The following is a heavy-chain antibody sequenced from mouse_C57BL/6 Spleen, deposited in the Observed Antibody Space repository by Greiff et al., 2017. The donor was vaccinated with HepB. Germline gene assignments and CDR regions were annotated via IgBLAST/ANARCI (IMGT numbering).Heavy chain of an antibody. CDR2: IDPSDSYT. J-gene: IGHJ3*01. D-gene: IGHD1-1*01. CDR1: GYTFTSYW. Sequence: VQLQQSGAELVKPGASVKLSCKASGYTFTSYWMQWVKQRPGQGLEWIGEIDPSDSYTNYNQKFKGKATLTVDTSSSTAYMQLSSLTSEDSAVYYCARSPSITTVVAEGFAYWGQGTLVTVSA. V-gene: IGHV1-50*01. CDR3: ARSPSITTVVAEGFAY.